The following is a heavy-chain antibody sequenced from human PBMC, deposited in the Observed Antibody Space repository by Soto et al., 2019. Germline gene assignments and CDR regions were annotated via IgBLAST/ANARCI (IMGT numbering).Heavy chain of an antibody. J-gene: IGHJ6*02. D-gene: IGHD2-21*02. Sequence: SQTLSLTCVISGDSVSSNSAAWNWIRQSPSRGLEWLGRAYYRSQWYYDSAVSVRSRITVIPDTSKNQFSLQLNSVTPEDTAVYYCKKQKGDSRTYNGMEVWGQGTTVTVSS. CDR1: GDSVSSNSAA. CDR3: KKQKGDSRTYNGMEV. V-gene: IGHV6-1*01. CDR2: AYYRSQWYY.